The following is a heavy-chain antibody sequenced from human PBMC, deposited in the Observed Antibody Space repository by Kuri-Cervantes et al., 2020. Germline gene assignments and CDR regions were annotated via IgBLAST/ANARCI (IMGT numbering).Heavy chain of an antibody. Sequence: ASVKVSCKASGYTFSSYDINWVRQATGQGLEWMGWMNPNSGNTGYAQKFQGRVTMTRNTSISTAYMELSSLGSEDTAVYYCARGQEYGGQWLVHWGQGTLVTVSS. CDR1: GYTFSSYD. CDR3: ARGQEYGGQWLVH. D-gene: IGHD6-19*01. J-gene: IGHJ4*02. CDR2: MNPNSGNT. V-gene: IGHV1-8*01.